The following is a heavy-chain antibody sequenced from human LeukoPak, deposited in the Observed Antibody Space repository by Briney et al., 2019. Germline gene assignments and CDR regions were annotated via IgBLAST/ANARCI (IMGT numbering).Heavy chain of an antibody. D-gene: IGHD3-3*01. V-gene: IGHV1-46*01. J-gene: IGHJ4*02. CDR3: AAPGASGFVGNFWSGPLDF. CDR2: INPRAGST. CDR1: GYTFTSHY. Sequence: ASVKVSCRASGYTFTSHYIHWVRQAPGQGLEWMGIINPRAGSTSYPQKFQGRVTMTRDTSTSTVYMELSSLRSEDTAVYYCAAPGASGFVGNFWSGPLDFWGQGTLVTVSS.